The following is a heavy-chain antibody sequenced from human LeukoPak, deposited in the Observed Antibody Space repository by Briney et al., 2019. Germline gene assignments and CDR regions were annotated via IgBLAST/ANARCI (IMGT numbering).Heavy chain of an antibody. CDR2: INHSGST. Sequence: SETLSLTCAVYGGSFSGYYWSWIRQPPGKGLEWIGEINHSGSTNYNPSLKSRVTISVDTSKNQFSLKLSSVTAADTAVYYCARLAYCSGGSCFYYYYGMDVWGQGTTVTVSS. CDR3: ARLAYCSGGSCFYYYYGMDV. D-gene: IGHD2-15*01. V-gene: IGHV4-34*01. J-gene: IGHJ6*02. CDR1: GGSFSGYY.